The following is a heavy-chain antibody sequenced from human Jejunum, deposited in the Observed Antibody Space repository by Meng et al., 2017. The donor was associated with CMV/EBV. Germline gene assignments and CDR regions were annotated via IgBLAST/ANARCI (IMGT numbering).Heavy chain of an antibody. D-gene: IGHD3-10*01. CDR2: ISDDAIHS. CDR3: AKHRGAHYYHSGTDS. Sequence: SGFTFNNYAMSWVRQAPGKGLEWVSGISDDAIHSYDADSVRGRFTISRDNSKNTVYLQMNSLRAEDTAVYYCAKHRGAHYYHSGTDSWGQGTLVTVSS. CDR1: GFTFNNYA. V-gene: IGHV3-23*01. J-gene: IGHJ5*01.